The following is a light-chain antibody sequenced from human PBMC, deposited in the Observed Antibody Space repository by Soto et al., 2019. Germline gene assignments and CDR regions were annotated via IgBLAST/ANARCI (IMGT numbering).Light chain of an antibody. J-gene: IGKJ1*01. V-gene: IGKV3-15*01. CDR3: QQYNNWPQT. Sequence: EIVLTQSPGTLSLSPGERASLSSRASQNVNSNYLAWYQLKDGQVPRLLIYGASTRATDIPARFSGSGSGTEFTLTISSLQSEDFAEYHCQQYNNWPQTFGQGTKVDIK. CDR1: QNVNSN. CDR2: GAS.